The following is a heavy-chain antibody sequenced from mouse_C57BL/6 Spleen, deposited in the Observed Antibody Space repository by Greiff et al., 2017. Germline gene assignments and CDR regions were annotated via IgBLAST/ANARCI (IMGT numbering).Heavy chain of an antibody. D-gene: IGHD1-1*01. J-gene: IGHJ1*03. Sequence: QVQLQQPGAELVRPGTSVKLSCKASGYTFTSYWMHWVKQRPGQGLEWIGVIDPSDSYTNYNQKFKGKATLTVDTSSSTAYMQLSSLTSEDSAVYYCARYYYGSSPYWYCGVWGTGTTVTVSS. CDR3: ARYYYGSSPYWYCGV. CDR1: GYTFTSYW. V-gene: IGHV1-59*01. CDR2: IDPSDSYT.